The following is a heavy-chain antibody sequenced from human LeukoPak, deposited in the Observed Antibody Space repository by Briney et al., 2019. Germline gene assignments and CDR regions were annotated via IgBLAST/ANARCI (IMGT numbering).Heavy chain of an antibody. J-gene: IGHJ3*01. CDR1: GFTFSISA. D-gene: IGHD5-18*01. CDR3: ARDIELST. V-gene: IGHV3-23*01. Sequence: PGGSLRLSGAVSGFTFSISAMTWVRQAPGKGLEWVSLINYSGANAYYADSVRGRFTISRDNSKNMLYLQMNSLRAEDTAIYYCARDIELSTWGQGTMVSV. CDR2: INYSGANA.